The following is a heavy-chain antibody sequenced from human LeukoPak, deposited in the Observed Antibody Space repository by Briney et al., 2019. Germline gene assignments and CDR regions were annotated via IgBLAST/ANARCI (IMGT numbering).Heavy chain of an antibody. CDR2: IYYSGST. CDR1: GVSISTYY. CDR3: ARASGGSYYYYGMDV. Sequence: SETLSLTCTVSGVSISTYYWSWIRQPPGKGLEWIGYIYYSGSTNYNPSLKSRVTISVDTSKNQFSLKLSSVTAADTAVYYCARASGGSYYYYGMDVWGQGTTVTVSS. V-gene: IGHV4-59*01. D-gene: IGHD5-12*01. J-gene: IGHJ6*02.